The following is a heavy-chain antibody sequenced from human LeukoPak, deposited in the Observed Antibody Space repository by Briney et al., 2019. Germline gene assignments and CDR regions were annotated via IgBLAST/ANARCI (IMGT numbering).Heavy chain of an antibody. CDR2: LYYTGTT. J-gene: IGHJ4*02. Sequence: PSETLSLTCTVSGGSISNYYWSWIRQPPGKGLEYIGYLYYTGTTNYNPSLESRVTILVDTSKNQFSLRLSSVTAADTAVYYCARGLGVRGVQFDYWGQGTLVTVSS. CDR1: GGSISNYY. D-gene: IGHD3-10*01. CDR3: ARGLGVRGVQFDY. V-gene: IGHV4-59*01.